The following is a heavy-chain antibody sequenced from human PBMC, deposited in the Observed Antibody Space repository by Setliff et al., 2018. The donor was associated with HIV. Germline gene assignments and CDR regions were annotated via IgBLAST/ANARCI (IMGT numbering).Heavy chain of an antibody. J-gene: IGHJ6*02. CDR2: IYYGGST. V-gene: IGHV4-4*02. D-gene: IGHD6-19*01. CDR3: ARETREAVAGSNYYYYYGLDV. Sequence: SETLSLTCAVSGGSISSKNWWSWVRQPPGKGLEWIGEIYYGGSTNYNPALKSRVTISVDTSKNQFSLKLSSVTAADTAVYYCARETREAVAGSNYYYYYGLDVWGQGTTVTV. CDR1: GGSISSKNW.